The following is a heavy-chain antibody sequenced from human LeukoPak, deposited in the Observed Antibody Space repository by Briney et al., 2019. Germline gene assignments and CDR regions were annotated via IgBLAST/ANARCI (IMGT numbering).Heavy chain of an antibody. CDR3: ANSGREGYSSGWTDAFDI. Sequence: SVKVSCKASGYTFTIYYMHWVRQAPGQGLEWMGIINPTGGSTNYAQKFQGRGTMTRDTATSTVYMDLSSLSSEATAIYYCANSGREGYSSGWTDAFDIWGEGTMVTVSS. J-gene: IGHJ3*02. CDR1: GYTFTIYY. V-gene: IGHV1-46*01. CDR2: INPTGGST. D-gene: IGHD6-19*01.